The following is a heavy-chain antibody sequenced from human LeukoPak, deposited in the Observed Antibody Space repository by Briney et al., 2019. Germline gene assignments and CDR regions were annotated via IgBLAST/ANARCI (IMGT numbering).Heavy chain of an antibody. V-gene: IGHV1-3*01. CDR3: ARGVRGVIWSPYYYYGMDF. Sequence: ASVKVSCKASGYTFTSYAMHWVRQAPGQRLEWMGWINAGNGKTKYPQKFQGRVTITRDTSASTAYMELSSLRSEDTSVYYCARGVRGVIWSPYYYYGMDFWGKGTTVTVSS. D-gene: IGHD3-10*02. CDR1: GYTFTSYA. J-gene: IGHJ6*04. CDR2: INAGNGKT.